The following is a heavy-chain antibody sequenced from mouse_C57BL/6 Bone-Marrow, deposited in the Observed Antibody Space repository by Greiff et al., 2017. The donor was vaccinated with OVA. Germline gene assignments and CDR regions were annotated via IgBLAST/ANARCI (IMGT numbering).Heavy chain of an antibody. CDR1: GYTFTSYW. V-gene: IGHV1-69*01. CDR2: IDPSDSYT. Sequence: QVQLQQSGAELVMPGASVKLSCKASGYTFTSYWMHWVKQRPGQGLEWFGEIDPSDSYTNYNQKFKGKSTLTVDKSSSTAYMQLSSLTSEDSAVYYCARRRDYYGLAYWGQGTLVTVSA. D-gene: IGHD1-1*01. CDR3: ARRRDYYGLAY. J-gene: IGHJ3*01.